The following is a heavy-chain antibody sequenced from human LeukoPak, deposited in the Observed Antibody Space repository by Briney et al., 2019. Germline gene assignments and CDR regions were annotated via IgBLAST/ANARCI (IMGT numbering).Heavy chain of an antibody. V-gene: IGHV3-21*05. Sequence: PGRSLRLSCAASRFTFSSYGMHWVRQAPGKGLEWVSYISNSGSYTNYADSVKGRFTISRDNAKNSLYLQMSSLRAEDTAVYYCARSRGAGPAAYFDYWGQGTLITVSS. D-gene: IGHD6-19*01. CDR3: ARSRGAGPAAYFDY. CDR2: ISNSGSYT. CDR1: RFTFSSYG. J-gene: IGHJ4*02.